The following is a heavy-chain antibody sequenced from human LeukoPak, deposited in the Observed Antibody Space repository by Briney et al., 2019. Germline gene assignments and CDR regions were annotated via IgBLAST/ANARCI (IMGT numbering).Heavy chain of an antibody. CDR3: ANVVTYCGGDCYSHFDY. V-gene: IGHV3-23*01. Sequence: GGCLRLSWGASGFTFSSYAIRWVRQAPGRGLEWVSAFSGSGVITYYAHSVKGRYTIPRDNSKNTLSLQMNSRRGEVTAVYYCANVVTYCGGDCYSHFDYWGQGTLVTVSS. CDR1: GFTFSSYA. D-gene: IGHD2-21*02. J-gene: IGHJ4*02. CDR2: FSGSGVIT.